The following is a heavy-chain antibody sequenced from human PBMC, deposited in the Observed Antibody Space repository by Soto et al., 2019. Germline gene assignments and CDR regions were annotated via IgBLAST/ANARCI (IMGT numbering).Heavy chain of an antibody. Sequence: GGSLRLSCEASGFTFSGFDMYWVRQPTGKGLEWVATIGTAGDTYYAVSVEGRFTISRDNAKNSLSLQMHSLRAGDTAVYFCARGQEVGAHFFDSWRQGTQVTVSS. CDR1: GFTFSGFD. D-gene: IGHD2-15*01. CDR2: IGTAGDT. V-gene: IGHV3-13*01. CDR3: ARGQEVGAHFFDS. J-gene: IGHJ4*02.